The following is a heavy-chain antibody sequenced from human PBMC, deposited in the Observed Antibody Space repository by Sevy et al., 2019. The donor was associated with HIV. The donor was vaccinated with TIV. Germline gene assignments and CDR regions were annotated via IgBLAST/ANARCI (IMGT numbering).Heavy chain of an antibody. CDR1: GFTFSSNT. J-gene: IGHJ5*02. Sequence: GGSLRPSCAASGFTFSSNTMNWLRQAPGKGLEWVASISSRSTYIVYADSVKGRFTSSRDTSKKSLFLQKSGLRVEDTAVYYCARGDRDGWFDPWGQGTPVTVSS. CDR3: ARGDRDGWFDP. V-gene: IGHV3-21*01. CDR2: ISSRSTYI. D-gene: IGHD3-22*01.